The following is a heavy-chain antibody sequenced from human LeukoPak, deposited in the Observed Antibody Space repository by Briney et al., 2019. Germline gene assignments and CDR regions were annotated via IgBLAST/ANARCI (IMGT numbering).Heavy chain of an antibody. CDR2: IIPIFGTA. V-gene: IGHV1-69*13. D-gene: IGHD3-10*01. Sequence: GASVKVSCKASGGTFSSYAISWVRQAPGQGLEWMGGIIPIFGTANYAQKFQGRVTITADESTSTAYMELSSLRSEDTAVYYCARAYGSGSYKDAFDVWGQGTMVTVSS. J-gene: IGHJ3*01. CDR1: GGTFSSYA. CDR3: ARAYGSGSYKDAFDV.